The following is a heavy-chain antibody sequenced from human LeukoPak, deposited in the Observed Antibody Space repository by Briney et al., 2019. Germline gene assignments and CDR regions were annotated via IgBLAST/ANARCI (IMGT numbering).Heavy chain of an antibody. V-gene: IGHV3-23*01. CDR3: AKYRTPFYFDAFDV. CDR2: ISDRGDRT. J-gene: IGHJ3*01. Sequence: GGSLRLSCAASGFSFDNYAMSWVRQAPGQGLERVSGISDRGDRTYYTDSVKGRFTTSRDNSNNTLSVQMNSLRAEDTAVYYCAKYRTPFYFDAFDVWGLGTMVTVSS. D-gene: IGHD2/OR15-2a*01. CDR1: GFSFDNYA.